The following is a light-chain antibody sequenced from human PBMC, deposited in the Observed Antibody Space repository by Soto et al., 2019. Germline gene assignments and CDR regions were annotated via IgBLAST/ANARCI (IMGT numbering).Light chain of an antibody. Sequence: QSVLTQPASVSGAPGQSITISCTGTSSDVGGYNYVSGYQQHPGKAPKLMIYEVSNRPSGVSNRFSGSKSGNTASLTISGLQAEDEDDYYCSSYTSSSTGVFGTGTKVTVL. CDR3: SSYTSSSTGV. V-gene: IGLV2-14*01. J-gene: IGLJ1*01. CDR2: EVS. CDR1: SSDVGGYNY.